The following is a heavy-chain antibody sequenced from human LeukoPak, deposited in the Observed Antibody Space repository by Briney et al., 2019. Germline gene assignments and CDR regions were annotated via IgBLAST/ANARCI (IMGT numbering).Heavy chain of an antibody. J-gene: IGHJ4*02. CDR2: ISGNGGST. CDR3: AKGRRGYSYGETFDY. Sequence: GGSLRLSCAASGFTFISYAMTWVRQAPGKGLEWASAISGNGGSTFYADSVKGRFTISRDNSKDTLYLQMNSLRAEDTAVYYCAKGRRGYSYGETFDYWGQGTLVTVSS. V-gene: IGHV3-23*01. D-gene: IGHD5-18*01. CDR1: GFTFISYA.